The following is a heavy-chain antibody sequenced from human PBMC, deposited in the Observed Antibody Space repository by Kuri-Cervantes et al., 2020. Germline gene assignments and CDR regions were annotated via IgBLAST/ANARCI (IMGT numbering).Heavy chain of an antibody. CDR2: ISAYNGDT. CDR3: ARDEWELPRTSYYFDY. D-gene: IGHD1-26*01. CDR1: GYTFTSYA. Sequence: ASVKVSCKASGYTFTSYAMHWVRQAPGQRLEWMGWISAYNGDTNYAQKLQGRVTMTTDTSTSTAYMELRSLRSDDTAVYYCARDEWELPRTSYYFDYWGQGTLVTVSS. J-gene: IGHJ4*02. V-gene: IGHV1-18*01.